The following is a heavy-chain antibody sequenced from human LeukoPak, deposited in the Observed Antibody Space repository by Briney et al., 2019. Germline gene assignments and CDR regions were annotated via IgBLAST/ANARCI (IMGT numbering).Heavy chain of an antibody. J-gene: IGHJ5*02. CDR3: ARDDRSGSRAWFDP. Sequence: GASVKVSCKASGYTFISYGITWVRQAPGQGPEWMGWISAYNGKTTYAQKFQGRVTMTTDTSTSTAYMELRSLRSDDTAVYYCARDDRSGSRAWFDPWGQGTLVTVSS. V-gene: IGHV1-18*01. CDR1: GYTFISYG. CDR2: ISAYNGKT. D-gene: IGHD1-14*01.